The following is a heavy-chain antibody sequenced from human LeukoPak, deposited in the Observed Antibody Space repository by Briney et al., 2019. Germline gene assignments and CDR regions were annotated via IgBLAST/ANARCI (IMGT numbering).Heavy chain of an antibody. CDR1: GLTFSSDS. Sequence: GGSLRLSCAAPGLTFSSDSMNWVRQAPGNGLEWVSYISSSSTIYYADSVKGRFTISRDNAKNSLYLQMNSLRDEDTAVYYCARDHCSSTSCPNTYFQHWGQGTLVTVSS. V-gene: IGHV3-48*02. J-gene: IGHJ1*01. CDR2: ISSSSTI. D-gene: IGHD2-2*01. CDR3: ARDHCSSTSCPNTYFQH.